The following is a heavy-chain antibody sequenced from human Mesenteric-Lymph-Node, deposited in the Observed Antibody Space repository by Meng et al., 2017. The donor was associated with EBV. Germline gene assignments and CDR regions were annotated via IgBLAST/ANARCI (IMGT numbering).Heavy chain of an antibody. V-gene: IGHV1-3*01. D-gene: IGHD3-9*01. CDR3: ARNFDILTGFDY. Sequence: GAGGKRPGASVKVSCKTSGYTFPNYAVNWVRQAPGQGLEWMGWITAGNPNTRYSKKFQGRLTLTRDTSASTVYMELSSLRSEDTAVYFCARNFDILTGFDYWGQGTLVTVSS. CDR2: ITAGNPNT. CDR1: GYTFPNYA. J-gene: IGHJ4*02.